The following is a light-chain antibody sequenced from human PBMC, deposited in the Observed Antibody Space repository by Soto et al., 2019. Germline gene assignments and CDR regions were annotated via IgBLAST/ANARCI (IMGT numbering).Light chain of an antibody. V-gene: IGKV1-5*03. CDR2: KAS. Sequence: DIQMPQSPSTLSASVGARVTITCRASQSISIWLAWYQQKPGKATKLLIYKASGLESGVPSRFSGSGSGTEFTLTISSLQPDEFATYYCKQYNSYPLTFGGGSKVDI. CDR1: QSISIW. CDR3: KQYNSYPLT. J-gene: IGKJ4*01.